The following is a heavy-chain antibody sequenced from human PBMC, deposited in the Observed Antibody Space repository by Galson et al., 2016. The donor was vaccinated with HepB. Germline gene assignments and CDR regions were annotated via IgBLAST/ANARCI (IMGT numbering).Heavy chain of an antibody. J-gene: IGHJ4*02. V-gene: IGHV3-23*01. Sequence: SLRLSCAASGFSFSNSGMSWVRQAPGRGLEWVSGITRSGDATHYADFVKGRFTISRDNSKNTLYLQMNSLRAEDTAVYYCAKDLVSGSHSPYYFDYWGQGTLVTVSS. CDR2: ITRSGDAT. CDR1: GFSFSNSG. CDR3: AKDLVSGSHSPYYFDY. D-gene: IGHD1-26*01.